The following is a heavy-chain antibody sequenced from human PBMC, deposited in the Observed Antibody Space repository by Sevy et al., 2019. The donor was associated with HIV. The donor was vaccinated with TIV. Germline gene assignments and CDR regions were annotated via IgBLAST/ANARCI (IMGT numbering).Heavy chain of an antibody. V-gene: IGHV3-7*01. J-gene: IGHJ4*02. CDR1: GFTFSNYW. CDR3: VRDGLASATDFDY. Sequence: GGSLRLSCEVSGFTFSNYWMTWVRQAPGKGLEWVANIKEDGSDKYYGDSVKCRFSLSRDNAKNSLYLQMDSLRAEDTAVYYCVRDGLASATDFDYWGQGTLVTVSS. CDR2: IKEDGSDK. D-gene: IGHD2-15*01.